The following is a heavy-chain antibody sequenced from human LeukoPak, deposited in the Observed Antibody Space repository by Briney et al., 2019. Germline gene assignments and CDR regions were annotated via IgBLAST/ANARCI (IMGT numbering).Heavy chain of an antibody. D-gene: IGHD6-13*01. CDR3: ARSLEEEQKLVPGLDY. CDR2: INHSGST. V-gene: IGHV4-34*01. J-gene: IGHJ4*02. Sequence: PSETLSLTCAVYGGSFSGYYWSWIRQPPGKGLEWIGEINHSGSTNYNPSLKSRVTISVDTSKNQFSLKLSSVTAADTAVYYCARSLEEEQKLVPGLDYWGQGTLVTVSS. CDR1: GGSFSGYY.